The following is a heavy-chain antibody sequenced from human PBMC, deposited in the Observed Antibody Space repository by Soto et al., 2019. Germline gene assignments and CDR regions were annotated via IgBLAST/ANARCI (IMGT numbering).Heavy chain of an antibody. D-gene: IGHD3-3*01. Sequence: SETLSLTCTVSGGFISSYYWNWIRQPPGKGLEWIGYVYNSGTSYNPSLKSRVAISVDTSKNQFSLKLSSVTAADTAVYYCARGSDFWTGYYLVYWAQGTLVTVSS. V-gene: IGHV4-59*01. CDR1: GGFISSYY. J-gene: IGHJ4*02. CDR2: VYNSGT. CDR3: ARGSDFWTGYYLVY.